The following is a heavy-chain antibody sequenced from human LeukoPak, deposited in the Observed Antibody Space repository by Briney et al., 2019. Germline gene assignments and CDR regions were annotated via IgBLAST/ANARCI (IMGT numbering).Heavy chain of an antibody. Sequence: TSETLSLTRTVSGGSISSYYWSWVRQPAGKGLEWIGRIYASGNTNYNPSLKSRVTISVDTSKNQFSLKLSSVTAADTAVYYCARDLVHRYCSSTSCSYYYYMDVWGKGTTVTVSS. D-gene: IGHD2-2*01. CDR1: GGSISSYY. J-gene: IGHJ6*03. CDR2: IYASGNT. CDR3: ARDLVHRYCSSTSCSYYYYMDV. V-gene: IGHV4-4*07.